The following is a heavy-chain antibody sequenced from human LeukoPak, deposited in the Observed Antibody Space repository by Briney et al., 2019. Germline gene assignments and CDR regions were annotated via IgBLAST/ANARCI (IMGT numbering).Heavy chain of an antibody. D-gene: IGHD6-19*01. CDR3: ARDRLAGEFDY. J-gene: IGHJ4*02. CDR1: GFTFSDYY. Sequence: GGSLRLSCAASGFTFSDYYMSWIRQAPGKGLEWVSYISSSGSTIYYADSVKGRFTISRDNAKNSLYLQMNSLRAEDTAVYYYARDRLAGEFDYWGQGTLVTVSS. CDR2: ISSSGSTI. V-gene: IGHV3-11*04.